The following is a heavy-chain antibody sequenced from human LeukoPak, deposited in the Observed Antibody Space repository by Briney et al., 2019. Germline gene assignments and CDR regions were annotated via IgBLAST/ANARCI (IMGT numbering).Heavy chain of an antibody. J-gene: IGHJ4*02. V-gene: IGHV3-74*01. CDR3: VRLYFD. Sequence: GGSLRLSCATPGFTFSSHWMHWVRQAPGKGLVWVSRIKSDGSSTDYADSVKGRFTISRDNAKNTLFLQMNGLRAEDTAVYYCVRLYFDWGQGTLVTVSS. D-gene: IGHD3-9*01. CDR2: IKSDGSST. CDR1: GFTFSSHW.